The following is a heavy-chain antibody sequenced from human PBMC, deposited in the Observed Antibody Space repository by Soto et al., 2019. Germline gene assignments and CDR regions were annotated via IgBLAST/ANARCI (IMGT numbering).Heavy chain of an antibody. J-gene: IGHJ4*02. D-gene: IGHD1-26*01. CDR1: GGTFSSYS. V-gene: IGHV1-69*01. CDR3: ARDGGRHSGGIAY. CDR2: IIPIFGTA. Sequence: QVQLVQSGAEVKKPGSSVKVSCKASGGTFSSYSINWVRQAPGQGLEWMGEIIPIFGTATYAQKFQGRVTITADESTSTAYMELSSLRSEDTDVYYCARDGGRHSGGIAYWGQGTLVTVSS.